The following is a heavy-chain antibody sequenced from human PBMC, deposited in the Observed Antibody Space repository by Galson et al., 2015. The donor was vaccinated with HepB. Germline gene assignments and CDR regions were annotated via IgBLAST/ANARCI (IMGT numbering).Heavy chain of an antibody. D-gene: IGHD7-27*01. CDR2: IYGGSK. Sequence: SLRLSCAASGFSFSSNYMNWVRQAPGKGLEWVSVIYGGSKFYTDPVKGRFTISRADSKNTLYLQMSSLRAEDTAIYYCAQLGTGYWGQGTLVTVSS. J-gene: IGHJ4*02. V-gene: IGHV3-53*01. CDR3: AQLGTGY. CDR1: GFSFSSNY.